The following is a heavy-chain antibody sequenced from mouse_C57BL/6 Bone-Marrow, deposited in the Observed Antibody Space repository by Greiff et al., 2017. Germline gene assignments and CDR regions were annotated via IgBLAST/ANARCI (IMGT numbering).Heavy chain of an antibody. V-gene: IGHV5-6*02. CDR1: GFTFSSYG. Sequence: EVKLVESGGDLVKPGGSLKLSCAASGFTFSSYGMSWVRQTPDKRLEWVATISSGGSYTYYPDSVKGRFTISRANAKNTLYLQLSSLKSEDTAMYYCARQRTGYDFDYWGQGTTLTVSS. D-gene: IGHD1-2*01. J-gene: IGHJ2*01. CDR2: ISSGGSYT. CDR3: ARQRTGYDFDY.